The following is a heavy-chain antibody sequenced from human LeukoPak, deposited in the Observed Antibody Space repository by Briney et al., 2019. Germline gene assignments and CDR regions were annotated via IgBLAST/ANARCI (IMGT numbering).Heavy chain of an antibody. V-gene: IGHV3-21*01. Sequence: GGSLRLSCAASGFTFSSYSMNWVRQAPGKGLEWVSSISSSSSYIYYADSVKGRFTISRDNVKNSLYLQMNSLRAEDTAVYYCATTVVIATTEAFDIWGQGTMVTVSS. J-gene: IGHJ3*02. CDR2: ISSSSSYI. D-gene: IGHD2-21*01. CDR3: ATTVVIATTEAFDI. CDR1: GFTFSSYS.